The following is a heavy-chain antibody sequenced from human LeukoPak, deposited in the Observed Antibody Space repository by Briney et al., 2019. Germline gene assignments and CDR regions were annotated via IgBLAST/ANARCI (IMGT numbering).Heavy chain of an antibody. CDR3: ARVPYGSGSTSFDI. D-gene: IGHD3-10*01. J-gene: IGHJ3*02. CDR2: IWYDGRNK. V-gene: IGHV3-33*01. Sequence: GGSLRRSCAASGFTFRSYCMHWVRQAPGKGLEWVAVIWYDGRNKYYADSVKGRFTISRDNSKNTLYLQMNSLRAEDTAVYYCARVPYGSGSTSFDISGQGTMVTVSS. CDR1: GFTFRSYC.